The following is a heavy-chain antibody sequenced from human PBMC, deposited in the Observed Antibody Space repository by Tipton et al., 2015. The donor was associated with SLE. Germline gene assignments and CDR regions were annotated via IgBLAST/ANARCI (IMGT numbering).Heavy chain of an antibody. J-gene: IGHJ6*02. Sequence: RSLRLSCAASGFILSNNEMSWIRQLPGKGLEWLGYIYYSGTTHYNPSLKSRGSISVDTSKNQFSLIVSSVTAADTAVYYCARDLTGTIGSAIYGMDVWGQGTTVTVSS. CDR2: IYYSGTT. CDR3: ARDLTGTIGSAIYGMDV. V-gene: IGHV4-31*02. D-gene: IGHD1-1*01. CDR1: GFILSNNE.